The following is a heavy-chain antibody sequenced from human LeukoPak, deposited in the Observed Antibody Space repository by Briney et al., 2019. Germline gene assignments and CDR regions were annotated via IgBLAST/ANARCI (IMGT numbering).Heavy chain of an antibody. Sequence: GASVKVSCKASGYTFTGYYMHWVRQAPGQGLEWMGWINPNSGGTNYAQKFQGRVTMTRDTSISTVYMELSRLRSDDSAVYYCARAKVPMEGHGAFDIWGQGTMVTVSS. CDR1: GYTFTGYY. J-gene: IGHJ3*02. V-gene: IGHV1-2*02. CDR3: ARAKVPMEGHGAFDI. D-gene: IGHD3-10*01. CDR2: INPNSGGT.